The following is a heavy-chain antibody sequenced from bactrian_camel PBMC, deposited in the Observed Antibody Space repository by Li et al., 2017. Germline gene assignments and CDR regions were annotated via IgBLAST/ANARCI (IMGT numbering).Heavy chain of an antibody. V-gene: IGHV3S55*01. J-gene: IGHJ2*01. CDR3: AADVRGRATVESMLNPWSSRYLEL. CDR1: GDTIGRYC. CDR2: IDSDGRT. Sequence: VESGGGSVQVGGSLRLSCVASGDTIGRYCMGWFRQIPDMEREGVAAIDSDGRTDYVASVKGRFTISRDNAKNTLYLQMNNLGPEDTAMYYCAADVRGRATVESMLNPWSSRYLELWGQGTQVTVS. D-gene: IGHD5*01.